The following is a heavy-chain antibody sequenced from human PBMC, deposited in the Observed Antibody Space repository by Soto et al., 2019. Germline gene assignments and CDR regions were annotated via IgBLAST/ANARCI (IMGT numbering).Heavy chain of an antibody. CDR1: GFTFSSYA. Sequence: GGSLRLSCAASGFTFSSYAMHLVRQAPGKGLEWVAFISYDGSDKYYADSVKGRFTISRDNSKNTLYLQMNSLRAEDTAVYYCARDIALQHYYYYGMDVWGQGTTVAVSS. D-gene: IGHD6-13*01. V-gene: IGHV3-30-3*01. CDR2: ISYDGSDK. J-gene: IGHJ6*02. CDR3: ARDIALQHYYYYGMDV.